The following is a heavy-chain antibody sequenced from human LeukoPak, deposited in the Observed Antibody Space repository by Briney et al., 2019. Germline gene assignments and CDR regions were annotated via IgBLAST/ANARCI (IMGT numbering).Heavy chain of an antibody. CDR1: GGTFSSYA. D-gene: IGHD1-26*01. Sequence: GASVKVSCKASGGTFSSYAISWVRQAPGQGLEWMGGIIPIFGTANYAQKFQGRVTITADESTSTAYMELSSLRSEDTAVYYCASSVVGAPSYFDYWGQGTLVTVSS. J-gene: IGHJ4*02. V-gene: IGHV1-69*13. CDR2: IIPIFGTA. CDR3: ASSVVGAPSYFDY.